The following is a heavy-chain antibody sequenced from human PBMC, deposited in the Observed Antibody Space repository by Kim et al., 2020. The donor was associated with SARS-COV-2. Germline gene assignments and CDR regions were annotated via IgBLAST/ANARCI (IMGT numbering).Heavy chain of an antibody. D-gene: IGHD4-17*01. Sequence: NYARKFQGRVTMTTDTPTRTAYMKLSSLRSHDTAVYYCERVGTTPRYFDLWGRGTLVTVSS. V-gene: IGHV1-18*01. J-gene: IGHJ2*01. CDR3: ERVGTTPRYFDL.